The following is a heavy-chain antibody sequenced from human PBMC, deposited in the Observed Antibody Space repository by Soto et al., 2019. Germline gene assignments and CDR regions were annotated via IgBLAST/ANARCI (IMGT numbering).Heavy chain of an antibody. CDR1: GGSFGSSA. J-gene: IGHJ3*01. CDR2: IIPVFDKA. V-gene: IGHV1-69*01. D-gene: IGHD3-16*01. Sequence: QVQLVQSGADVKKPGSSVKVSCKTSGGSFGSSAISWVRQAPAQGLEWMGEIIPVFDKANYAQNFKGRLTITADELKGTVFMELSSLRSEDTAVYFCARLRRDWGDAFDLWGLGTFVTVSS. CDR3: ARLRRDWGDAFDL.